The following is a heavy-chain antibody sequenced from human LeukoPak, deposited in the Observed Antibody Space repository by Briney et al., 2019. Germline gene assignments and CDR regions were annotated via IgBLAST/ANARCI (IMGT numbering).Heavy chain of an antibody. Sequence: SETLSLTCAVYGGSFSGYYWSWIRQPPGKGLEWIGEINHSGSTNYNPSLKSRVTISVDTSKNQFSLKLSSVTAADTAVYYCARGPIRITMIGRAFDIWGQGTMVTVSS. CDR1: GGSFSGYY. V-gene: IGHV4-34*01. D-gene: IGHD3-22*01. J-gene: IGHJ3*02. CDR3: ARGPIRITMIGRAFDI. CDR2: INHSGST.